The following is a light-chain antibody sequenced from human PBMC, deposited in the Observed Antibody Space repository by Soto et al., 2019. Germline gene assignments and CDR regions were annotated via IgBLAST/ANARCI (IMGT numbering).Light chain of an antibody. Sequence: QSALTQPPSVSGAPGQRVTISCTGSSSNIGAGYDVHWYQQLPGTAPKLLIYANNNRPSGVPDRFSGSKSGTSASLAITGLQAEDEADYYCSSYTSSSTYVFGTGTKVTVL. CDR2: ANN. CDR3: SSYTSSSTYV. CDR1: SSNIGAGYD. V-gene: IGLV1-40*01. J-gene: IGLJ1*01.